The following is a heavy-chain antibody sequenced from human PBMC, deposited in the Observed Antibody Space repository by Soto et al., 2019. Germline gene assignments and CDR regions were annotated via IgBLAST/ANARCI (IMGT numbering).Heavy chain of an antibody. J-gene: IGHJ6*02. CDR3: ASVETQRYYYGMDV. CDR2: IIPIFRTA. CDR1: GGTFSSYA. Sequence: SVKVPCKASGGTFSSYAISWVRQAPGQGLEWMGGIIPIFRTADYAQKFQGRVTITADESTSTAYMELSSLRSEDTAVYYCASVETQRYYYGMDVWGQGTTVTVSS. V-gene: IGHV1-69*13. D-gene: IGHD2-15*01.